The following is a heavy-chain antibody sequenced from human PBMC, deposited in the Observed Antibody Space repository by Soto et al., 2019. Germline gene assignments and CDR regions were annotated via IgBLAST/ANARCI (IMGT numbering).Heavy chain of an antibody. Sequence: GGSLRLSCAASGFTFSSYSMNWVRQAPGKGLEWVSSISSSSSYIYYADSVKGRFTISRDNAKNSLYLQMNSLRAEDTAVYYCARGGRLLWFGESPPESYFDYWGQGTLVTVSS. CDR3: ARGGRLLWFGESPPESYFDY. CDR1: GFTFSSYS. D-gene: IGHD3-10*01. CDR2: ISSSSSYI. J-gene: IGHJ4*02. V-gene: IGHV3-21*01.